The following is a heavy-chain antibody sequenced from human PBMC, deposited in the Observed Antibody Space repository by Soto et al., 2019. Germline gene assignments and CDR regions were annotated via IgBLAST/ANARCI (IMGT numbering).Heavy chain of an antibody. Sequence: ASVKVSCKVSGYTLTELSMHWVRQAPGKGLEWMGGFDPEDGETIYAQKFQGRVTMTEDTSTDTAYMELSSLRSEDTAVYYCATPGYGDPDYYYYGMDVWGQGTTVTVPS. D-gene: IGHD4-17*01. J-gene: IGHJ6*02. CDR2: FDPEDGET. V-gene: IGHV1-24*01. CDR3: ATPGYGDPDYYYYGMDV. CDR1: GYTLTELS.